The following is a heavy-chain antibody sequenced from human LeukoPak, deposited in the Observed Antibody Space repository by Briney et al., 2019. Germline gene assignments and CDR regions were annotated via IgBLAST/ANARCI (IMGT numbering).Heavy chain of an antibody. CDR3: ARGLPHLSSSWYWPIDY. CDR1: GFTFSSDG. Sequence: QPGRSLRLSCAAAGFTFSSDGMHWVRQAPGKGREWVAVIWYDGSNKYYGDPVKGRFTISRDNSKNTLYLQMNSLRAEDTAVYYCARGLPHLSSSWYWPIDYWGQGTLVTVSS. D-gene: IGHD6-13*01. CDR2: IWYDGSNK. J-gene: IGHJ4*02. V-gene: IGHV3-33*01.